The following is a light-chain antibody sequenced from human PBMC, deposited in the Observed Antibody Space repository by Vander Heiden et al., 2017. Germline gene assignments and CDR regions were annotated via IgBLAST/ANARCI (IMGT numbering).Light chain of an antibody. CDR1: TSTIGAGYD. J-gene: IGLJ2*01. CDR2: DNI. CDR3: QSYDSSLGGHVV. Sequence: QSVLTQPPTVYGALGQRVTISCTGSTSTIGAGYDVHWYQQLPGTAPKLLSYDNINRPSGVPDRFSGSKSGTSASLAITGLQAEDEADYYCQSYDSSLGGHVVFGGGTKLTVL. V-gene: IGLV1-40*01.